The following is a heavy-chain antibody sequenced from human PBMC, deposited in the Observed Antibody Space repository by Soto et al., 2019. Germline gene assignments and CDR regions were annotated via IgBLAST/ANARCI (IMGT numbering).Heavy chain of an antibody. CDR2: ISLSSSTI. CDR1: GFTFSSYN. J-gene: IGHJ6*03. Sequence: EVQLVESGGGLVQPGGSLRLSCAASGFTFSSYNMNWVRQAPGKGLEWISDISLSSSTIFYADSVKGRFTISRDNAKNSLYLQMNSLIAEDTAVYYCARDTRNYYYYMDVWGKGTTVTFSS. CDR3: ARDTRNYYYYMDV. V-gene: IGHV3-48*01.